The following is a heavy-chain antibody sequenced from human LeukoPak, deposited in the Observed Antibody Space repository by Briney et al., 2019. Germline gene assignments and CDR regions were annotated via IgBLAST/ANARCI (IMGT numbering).Heavy chain of an antibody. CDR2: ISHSGSNM. D-gene: IGHD6-19*01. J-gene: IGHJ4*02. Sequence: GGSLRLSCAASGFTFSDYYMSWIRQAPGKGLEWVSYISHSGSNMYHADSVKGRFTISRDNAKNSLYLQMNSLRAEDTAVYYCAKDQGEQWLVGYFDYWGQGTLVTVSS. V-gene: IGHV3-11*04. CDR3: AKDQGEQWLVGYFDY. CDR1: GFTFSDYY.